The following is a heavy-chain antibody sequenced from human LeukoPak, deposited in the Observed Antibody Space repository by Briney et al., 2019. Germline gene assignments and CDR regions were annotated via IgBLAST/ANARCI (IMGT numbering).Heavy chain of an antibody. CDR3: ARDLGYGSGPNY. Sequence: GGSLRLSCAASGFTFSSYGMSWVRQAPGKGLEWVSAISGSGGSTYYADSVKGRFTISRDNAKNSLYLQMNSLRAEDTAVYYCARDLGYGSGPNYWGQGTRVTVSS. CDR1: GFTFSSYG. V-gene: IGHV3-23*01. D-gene: IGHD6-19*01. CDR2: ISGSGGST. J-gene: IGHJ4*02.